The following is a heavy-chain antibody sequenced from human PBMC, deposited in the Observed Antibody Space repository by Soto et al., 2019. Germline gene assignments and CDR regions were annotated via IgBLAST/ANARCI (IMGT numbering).Heavy chain of an antibody. Sequence: QVQLVQSGAEVKKPGSSVKVSCKASGGTFSSYGISWVRQAPGQGLEWMGGVIPIFGTANYAQKFQGRVTNTGEETPETGFKGVGRLRSGETGVDYRAGDKEGRGWFDPWGQGSLVTVSS. V-gene: IGHV1-69*01. CDR2: VIPIFGTA. D-gene: IGHD3-16*01. J-gene: IGHJ5*02. CDR3: AGDKEGRGWFDP. CDR1: GGTFSSYG.